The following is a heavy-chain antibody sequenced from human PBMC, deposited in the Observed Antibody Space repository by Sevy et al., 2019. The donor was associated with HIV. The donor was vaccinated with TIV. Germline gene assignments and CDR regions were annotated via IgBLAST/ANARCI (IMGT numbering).Heavy chain of an antibody. CDR2: ISHDGSNK. Sequence: GGSLRLSCAASGFTFSTYAMHWVRHAPGKGLEWVAVISHDGSNKSYADSVKGRFTISRDNSKNTLYLQMNSLRAEDTAMYYCARDRSSSWMNYFFDYWGQGALVTVSS. D-gene: IGHD6-13*01. V-gene: IGHV3-30*04. CDR1: GFTFSTYA. J-gene: IGHJ4*02. CDR3: ARDRSSSWMNYFFDY.